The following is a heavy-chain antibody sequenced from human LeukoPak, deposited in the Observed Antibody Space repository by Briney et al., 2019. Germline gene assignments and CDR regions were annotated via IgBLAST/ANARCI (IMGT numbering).Heavy chain of an antibody. V-gene: IGHV3-66*01. J-gene: IGHJ3*02. CDR1: GFTVSSNY. CDR2: IYSGGST. Sequence: AGGSLRLSCAASGFTVSSNYMSWVRQAPGKGLEWVSVIYSGGSTYYADSVKGRFTISRDNSKNTLYLQMNSLRAEDTAVYHCARALSDYDPFDIWGQGTMVTVSS. D-gene: IGHD4-17*01. CDR3: ARALSDYDPFDI.